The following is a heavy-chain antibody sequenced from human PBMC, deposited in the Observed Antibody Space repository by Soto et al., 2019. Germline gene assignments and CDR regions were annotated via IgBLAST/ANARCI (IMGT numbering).Heavy chain of an antibody. V-gene: IGHV1-8*01. CDR3: ARERKFDFWRKGLDV. J-gene: IGHJ6*02. Sequence: QAQLVQSGAEVRKPGASVKVSCKASGYTFTTYDINWVRQAPGQGLEWLGWMDPNSGSTGYAQNSQGRITMTRNISRNTAHMELSSLQSEDTAVYYCARERKFDFWRKGLDVWGQGTTVTVSS. D-gene: IGHD3-3*01. CDR1: GYTFTTYD. CDR2: MDPNSGST.